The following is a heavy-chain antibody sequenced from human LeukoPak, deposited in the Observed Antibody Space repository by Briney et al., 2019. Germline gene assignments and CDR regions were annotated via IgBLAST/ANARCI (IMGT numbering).Heavy chain of an antibody. CDR2: IKPDGSVK. CDR3: ASGSHCDF. Sequence: AGGSLRLSCAASGFTFSSNLMSWVRQVPGKGLEWVANIKPDGSVKQYAQSVKGRFTISRDNTRNSLDLQMSSLRAEDTAVYYCASGSHCDFWGQGTLVTVSS. CDR1: GFTFSSNL. J-gene: IGHJ4*02. V-gene: IGHV3-7*01.